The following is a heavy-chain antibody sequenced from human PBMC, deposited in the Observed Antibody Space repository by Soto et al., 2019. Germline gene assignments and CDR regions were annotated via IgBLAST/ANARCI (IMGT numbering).Heavy chain of an antibody. CDR1: GFTFSSYA. V-gene: IGHV3-23*01. CDR2: INSSGGST. D-gene: IGHD3-10*01. Sequence: EVQLLESGGGLVQPGGSLRLSCAASGFTFSSYAMSWVRQAPGKGLEWVSTINSSGGSTYYADSGKGRFTISRITSTTSLYLQMNSLRAEDTAVYYCAKGGGDYGSGSYPFWYWGQGTLVTVSS. CDR3: AKGGGDYGSGSYPFWY. J-gene: IGHJ4*02.